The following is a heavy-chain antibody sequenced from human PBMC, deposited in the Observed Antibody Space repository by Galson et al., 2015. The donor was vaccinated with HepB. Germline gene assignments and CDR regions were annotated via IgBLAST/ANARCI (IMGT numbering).Heavy chain of an antibody. D-gene: IGHD1-26*01. CDR1: GYTFSGYY. Sequence: SVKVSCKASGYTFSGYYMHWVRQAPGQGLEWMGWINPNSGGTNYAQKFHGSVTMTRDTSLSTASMELSRLRSDDTALYYCARVIVGATFYYYGMDVWGQGTTVTVSS. CDR2: INPNSGGT. J-gene: IGHJ6*02. CDR3: ARVIVGATFYYYGMDV. V-gene: IGHV1-2*02.